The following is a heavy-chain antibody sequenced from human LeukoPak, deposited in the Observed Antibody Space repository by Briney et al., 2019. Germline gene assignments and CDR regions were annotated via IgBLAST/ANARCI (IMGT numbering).Heavy chain of an antibody. CDR1: GFTFSSYA. Sequence: GGSLRLSCAASGFTFSSYAMHWVRQAPGKGLEWVAVISYDGSNKYYADSVKGRFTISRDNSKNTLYLQMNSLRAEDTAVYYCAKARGVLWGQGTLVTVSS. V-gene: IGHV3-30-3*01. CDR2: ISYDGSNK. J-gene: IGHJ4*02. CDR3: AKARGVL. D-gene: IGHD3-10*01.